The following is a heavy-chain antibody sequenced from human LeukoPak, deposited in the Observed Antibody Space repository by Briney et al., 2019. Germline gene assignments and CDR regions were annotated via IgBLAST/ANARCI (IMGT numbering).Heavy chain of an antibody. Sequence: GASVKVSCKASGYTFTSYGISWVRQAPGQGLEWMGWISAYNGNTNYAQKLQGRVTITTDTSTSTAYMELRSLRSDDTAVYYCARSLAPGDWKDFGYWGQGTLVTVSS. D-gene: IGHD1-1*01. CDR1: GYTFTSYG. V-gene: IGHV1-18*01. J-gene: IGHJ4*02. CDR2: ISAYNGNT. CDR3: ARSLAPGDWKDFGY.